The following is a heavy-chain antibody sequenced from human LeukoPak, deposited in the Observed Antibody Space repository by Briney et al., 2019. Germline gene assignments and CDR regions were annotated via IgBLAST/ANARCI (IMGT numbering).Heavy chain of an antibody. Sequence: GGSLRLSCAASGFTFSDYYMSWIRQAPGKGLECVSYISSSSSYTNYADSVKGRFTISRDNAKNSLYLQMNSLRAEDTAVYYCAREKSGTTSYYFDYWGQGTLVTVSS. J-gene: IGHJ4*02. CDR3: AREKSGTTSYYFDY. D-gene: IGHD1-1*01. CDR2: ISSSSSYT. CDR1: GFTFSDYY. V-gene: IGHV3-11*06.